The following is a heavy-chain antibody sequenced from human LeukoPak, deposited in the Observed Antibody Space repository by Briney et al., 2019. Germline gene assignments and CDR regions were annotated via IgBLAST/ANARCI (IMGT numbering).Heavy chain of an antibody. D-gene: IGHD3-10*01. CDR2: IWYDGSNK. J-gene: IGHJ4*02. CDR3: ARDLGSEGITIDY. V-gene: IGHV3-33*01. Sequence: GGSLRLSCAASGFTFSSYGMHWVRQAPGKGLEWVAVIWYDGSNKYYADSVKGRFTISRDNSKNTLYLQMNSLRAEDTAVYYCARDLGSEGITIDYWGQGTLVTVSS. CDR1: GFTFSSYG.